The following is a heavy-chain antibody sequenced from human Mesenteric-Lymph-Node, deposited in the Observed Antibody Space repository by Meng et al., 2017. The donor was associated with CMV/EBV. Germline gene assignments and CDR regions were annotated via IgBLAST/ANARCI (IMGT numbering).Heavy chain of an antibody. D-gene: IGHD3-22*01. V-gene: IGHV3-13*01. CDR3: AREFAISNYYDSSGYYLFDP. J-gene: IGHJ5*02. Sequence: GESLKISCAASGFTFSNYDMHWVRQATGKGLEWVSGIGSAGATYSAGSVKGRFSISRENAKNSLYLQMNSLRAGDTAVYYCAREFAISNYYDSSGYYLFDPWGQGTLVTVSS. CDR1: GFTFSNYD. CDR2: IGSAGAT.